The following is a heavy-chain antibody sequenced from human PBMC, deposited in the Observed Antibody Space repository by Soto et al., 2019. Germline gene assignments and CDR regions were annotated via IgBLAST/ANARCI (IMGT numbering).Heavy chain of an antibody. V-gene: IGHV3-74*01. D-gene: IGHD2-21*02. CDR1: GLNFSNHW. Sequence: LRLSCAASGLNFSNHWMHWVRQRPAEGLVWVSRITSDGKSKAYAESVKGRFAISRDNAKNTLYLQMNGLTAEDTAVYYCARESGDWPLNWFDPWGQGTLVTVSS. CDR3: ARESGDWPLNWFDP. CDR2: ITSDGKSK. J-gene: IGHJ5*02.